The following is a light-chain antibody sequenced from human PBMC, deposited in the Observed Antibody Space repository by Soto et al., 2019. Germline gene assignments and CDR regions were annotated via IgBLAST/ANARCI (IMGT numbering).Light chain of an antibody. J-gene: IGKJ5*01. Sequence: DNVLTHSPGTLSLSPGERATLSCRASQTVSSYLTWYQQRPGQAPRLLIYGASKRATGIPDRFSGSGSGTDFTLTISRLEPEDFALYYCQQYGTSPIPFGQGTRLEIK. CDR2: GAS. CDR3: QQYGTSPIP. CDR1: QTVSSY. V-gene: IGKV3-20*01.